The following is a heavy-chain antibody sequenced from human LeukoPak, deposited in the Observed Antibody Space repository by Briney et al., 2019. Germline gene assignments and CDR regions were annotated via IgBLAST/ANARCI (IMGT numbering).Heavy chain of an antibody. Sequence: SETLSLTCAVSNGSISNYYWSWIRLTPGKGLEWIGYISYSGTTNYNPSLKSRVTMSVDKSKNQFSLKLSSVTAADTAVYYCARARRDSVGELNYFDYWGQGTLLTVSS. D-gene: IGHD1-7*01. CDR3: ARARRDSVGELNYFDY. CDR1: NGSISNYY. J-gene: IGHJ4*02. V-gene: IGHV4-59*12. CDR2: ISYSGTT.